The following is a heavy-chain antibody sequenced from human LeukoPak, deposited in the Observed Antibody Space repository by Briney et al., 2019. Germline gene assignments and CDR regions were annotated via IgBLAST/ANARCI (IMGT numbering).Heavy chain of an antibody. J-gene: IGHJ6*03. D-gene: IGHD2-15*01. CDR3: ARDRMEVVAATYYYYYMDV. V-gene: IGHV3-66*02. CDR1: GFTVSSNY. Sequence: GGSLRLSCAASGFTVSSNYMSWVRQAPGKGLEWVSVIYSGGSTYYADSVKGRLTISRDNSKNTLYLQMNSLRAEDTAVYYCARDRMEVVAATYYYYYMDVWGKGTTVTVSS. CDR2: IYSGGST.